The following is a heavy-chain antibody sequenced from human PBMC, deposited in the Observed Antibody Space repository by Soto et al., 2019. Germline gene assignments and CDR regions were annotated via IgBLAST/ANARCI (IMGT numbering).Heavy chain of an antibody. J-gene: IGHJ4*02. CDR2: IIPILGIA. CDR1: GGTFSSYT. Sequence: QVQLVQSGAEVKKPGSSVKVSCKASGGTFSSYTISWVRQAPGQGLEWMGRIIPILGIANYAQKFQGRVTITADKSTSTAYMELRSLRSDDTAVYYCAREGPPEDYWGQGTLVTVSS. V-gene: IGHV1-69*08. CDR3: AREGPPEDY.